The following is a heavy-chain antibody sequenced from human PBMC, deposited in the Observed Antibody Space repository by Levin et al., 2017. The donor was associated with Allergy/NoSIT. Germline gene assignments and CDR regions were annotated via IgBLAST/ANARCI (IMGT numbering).Heavy chain of an antibody. V-gene: IGHV1-8*01. CDR3: ARGAHPLLWVGELLAYYYYGMDV. CDR1: GYTFTSYD. J-gene: IGHJ6*02. CDR2: MNPNSGNT. Sequence: ASVKVSCKASGYTFTSYDINWVRQATGQGLEWMGWMNPNSGNTGYAQKFQGRVTMTRNTSISTASIVLSSLRSEYTAVYYCARGAHPLLWVGELLAYYYYGMDVWGQGTTVTVSS. D-gene: IGHD3-10*01.